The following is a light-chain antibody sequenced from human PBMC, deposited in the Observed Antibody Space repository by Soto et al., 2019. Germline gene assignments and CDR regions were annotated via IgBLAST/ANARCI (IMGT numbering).Light chain of an antibody. CDR2: NNN. CDR1: RSNIESNT. Sequence: QAVVTQPPSASGTPGQRVTISCSGSRSNIESNTVNWYQQLPGTAPKLLIFNNNQWPSGVPDRFSGSKSGTSASLAISGLQSGDEADYYCAAWDDSLNGWVFGGGTKITVI. V-gene: IGLV1-44*01. CDR3: AAWDDSLNGWV. J-gene: IGLJ3*02.